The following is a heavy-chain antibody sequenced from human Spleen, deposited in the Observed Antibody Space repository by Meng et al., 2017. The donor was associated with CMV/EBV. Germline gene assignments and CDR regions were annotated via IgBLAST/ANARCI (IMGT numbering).Heavy chain of an antibody. Sequence: SETLSLTCTVSGASISSNYWSWNRRPPGKGLQYIGSISHNGYINYNPSLKGRVTISLDTSRNQLSLRLTSVTAADTAVYYCARVLRLRHPDYWGQGTLVTVSS. CDR2: ISHNGYI. CDR3: ARVLRLRHPDY. CDR1: GASISSNY. D-gene: IGHD4-17*01. J-gene: IGHJ4*02. V-gene: IGHV4-59*01.